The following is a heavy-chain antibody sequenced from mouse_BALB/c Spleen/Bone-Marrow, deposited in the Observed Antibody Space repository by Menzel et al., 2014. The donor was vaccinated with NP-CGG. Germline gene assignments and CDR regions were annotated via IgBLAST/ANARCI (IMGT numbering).Heavy chain of an antibody. D-gene: IGHD2-3*01. J-gene: IGHJ3*01. CDR2: INPSNGDT. Sequence: QVQLQQSGAELVKPGASVKLSCKASGYTFTSYYLYWVKQRPGQGLEWIGEINPSNGDTNFNEIFKSKASLTVDISSNTTYMQLSSLTSEDSAVYYCTRYDGYFTLFAYWGQGTLVTVSA. CDR3: TRYDGYFTLFAY. CDR1: GYTFTSYY. V-gene: IGHV1-53*01.